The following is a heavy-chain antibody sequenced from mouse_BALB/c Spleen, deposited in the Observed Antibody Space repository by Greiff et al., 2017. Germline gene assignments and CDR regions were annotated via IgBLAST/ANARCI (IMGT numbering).Heavy chain of an antibody. Sequence: EVKLQESGPGLVKPSQSLSLTCTVTGYSITSDYAWNWIRQFPGNKLEWMGYISYSGSTSYNPSLKSRISITRDTSKNQFFLQLNSVTTEDTATYYCARHYRAMDYWGQGTSVTVSS. CDR3: ARHYRAMDY. CDR2: ISYSGST. V-gene: IGHV3-2*02. D-gene: IGHD2-12*01. J-gene: IGHJ4*01. CDR1: GYSITSDYA.